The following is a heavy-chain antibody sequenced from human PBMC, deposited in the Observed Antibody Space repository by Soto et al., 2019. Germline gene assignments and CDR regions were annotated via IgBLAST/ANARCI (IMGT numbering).Heavy chain of an antibody. CDR2: IKQDGSEK. J-gene: IGHJ3*02. V-gene: IGHV3-7*01. CDR1: GFTFSSYW. Sequence: GGSLRLSCAASGFTFSSYWMSWVRQAPGKGLEWVANIKQDGSEKYYVDSVKGRFTISRDNAKNSLYLQMNSLRAEDTAVYYCARVAYCSSTSCYREGAFDIWDQGTMVTVSS. CDR3: ARVAYCSSTSCYREGAFDI. D-gene: IGHD2-2*01.